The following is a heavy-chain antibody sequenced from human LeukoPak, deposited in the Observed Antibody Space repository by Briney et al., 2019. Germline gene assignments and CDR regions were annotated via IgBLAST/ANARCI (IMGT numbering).Heavy chain of an antibody. V-gene: IGHV1-69*04. CDR1: GGTFSSYA. Sequence: ASVKVSCKASGGTFSSYAISWVRQAPGQGLEWMGRIIPILGIANYAQKFQGRVTITADKSTSTAYMELSSLRSEDTAVYYCARFGSGSSGWFDYWGQGTLVTVSS. CDR2: IIPILGIA. CDR3: ARFGSGSSGWFDY. D-gene: IGHD6-19*01. J-gene: IGHJ4*02.